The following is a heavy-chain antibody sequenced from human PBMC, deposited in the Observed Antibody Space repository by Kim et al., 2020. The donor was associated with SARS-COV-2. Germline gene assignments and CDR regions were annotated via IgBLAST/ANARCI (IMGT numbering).Heavy chain of an antibody. D-gene: IGHD3-10*01. V-gene: IGHV4-59*01. CDR1: GGSISSYY. CDR2: IYYSGST. J-gene: IGHJ6*02. CDR3: ARVDRVDYYYYGMDV. Sequence: SETLSLTCTVSGGSISSYYWSWIRQPPGKGLEWIGYIYYSGSTNYNPSLKSRVTISVDTSKNQFSLKLSSVTAADTAVYYCARVDRVDYYYYGMDVWGQGTTVTVSS.